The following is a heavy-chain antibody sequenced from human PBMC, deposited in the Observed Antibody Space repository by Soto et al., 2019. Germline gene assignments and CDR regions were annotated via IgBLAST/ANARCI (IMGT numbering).Heavy chain of an antibody. D-gene: IGHD3-22*01. CDR3: ARESSHYQDFFQN. J-gene: IGHJ4*02. Sequence: QVHLVQSGAEVKKPGASVTVSCKTSGYPFPSFEIHWIRQAPGQRPEWMGGISNAGSGSTKYSQKFQDRLTISGDKRATTVFMALSSLTSEDTAIYSCARESSHYQDFFQNWGQGTPVTVSA. V-gene: IGHV1-3*01. CDR1: GYPFPSFE. CDR2: ISNAGSGST.